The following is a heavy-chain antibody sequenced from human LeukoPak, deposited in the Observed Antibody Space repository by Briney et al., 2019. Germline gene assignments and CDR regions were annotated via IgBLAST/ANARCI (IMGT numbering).Heavy chain of an antibody. CDR1: GFTFSSYS. D-gene: IGHD3-3*01. V-gene: IGHV3-21*01. Sequence: GSLRRSCAASGFTFSSYSMNWVRQAPGKGLEWVSSISSSSSYIYYADSVKGRFTISRDNAKNSLYLQMNSLRAEDTAVYYCARDKDFLFDYWGQGTLVTVSS. J-gene: IGHJ4*02. CDR2: ISSSSSYI. CDR3: ARDKDFLFDY.